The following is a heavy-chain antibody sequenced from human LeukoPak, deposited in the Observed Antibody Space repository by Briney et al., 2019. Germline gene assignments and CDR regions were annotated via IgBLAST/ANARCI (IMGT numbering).Heavy chain of an antibody. D-gene: IGHD2-15*01. V-gene: IGHV3-48*03. Sequence: GGSLRLSCAASGFILSTYEMIWVRQAPGKGLEWVSYIGGSGGPIYYADSVKGRFTVSRDNAKNSLSLQMNSLRAEDTAVYYCARRRSGSGGIWYSHFDHWGQGTLVTVSS. CDR3: ARRRSGSGGIWYSHFDH. CDR1: GFILSTYE. CDR2: IGGSGGPI. J-gene: IGHJ4*02.